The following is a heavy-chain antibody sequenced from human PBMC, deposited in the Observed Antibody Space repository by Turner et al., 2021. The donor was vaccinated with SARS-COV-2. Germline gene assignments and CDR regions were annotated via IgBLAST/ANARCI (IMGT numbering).Heavy chain of an antibody. V-gene: IGHV3-7*01. D-gene: IGHD6-19*01. CDR2: IKQDGSET. CDR3: ARGSGWVADY. J-gene: IGHJ4*02. Sequence: EVQLAESGGGLVQPGGSLRLSCAASGFTFNNHWRNWVRQAPGKGLEWVAIIKQDGSETLYVDSVKGRFTISRDNAKNSLYLQMNSLRAEDTAIYYCARGSGWVADYWGQGTLVTVSS. CDR1: GFTFNNHW.